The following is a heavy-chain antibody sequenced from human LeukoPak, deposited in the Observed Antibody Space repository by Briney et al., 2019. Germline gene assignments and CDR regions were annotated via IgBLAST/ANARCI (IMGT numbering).Heavy chain of an antibody. CDR3: ARSVEMATLKAFDI. V-gene: IGHV4-59*01. Sequence: SETLSLTCTVSGGSISSYYWSWIRQPPGKGLEWIGYIFHSGSTNYNPSLKSRVTISVDTSKNDFSLKLTSVTAADTAVYYCARSVEMATLKAFDIWGQGTMVTVSS. D-gene: IGHD5-24*01. J-gene: IGHJ3*02. CDR1: GGSISSYY. CDR2: IFHSGST.